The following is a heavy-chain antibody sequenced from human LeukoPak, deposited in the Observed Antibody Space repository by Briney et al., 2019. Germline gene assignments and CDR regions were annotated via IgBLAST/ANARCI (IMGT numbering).Heavy chain of an antibody. D-gene: IGHD6-25*01. Sequence: PVGTLRLSCAASGFIFNNYALSWVRQTPGKGLEWVSAISGSGRNTYYADSVKGRFTISRDNSRSTVDLQMNSLRVEDTGIYYCARDEIPSGTWGQGTMVIVSS. V-gene: IGHV3-23*01. J-gene: IGHJ3*01. CDR1: GFIFNNYA. CDR2: ISGSGRNT. CDR3: ARDEIPSGT.